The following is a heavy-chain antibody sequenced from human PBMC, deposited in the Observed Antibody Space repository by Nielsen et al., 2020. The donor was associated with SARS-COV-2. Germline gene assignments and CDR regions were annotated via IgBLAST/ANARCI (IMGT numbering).Heavy chain of an antibody. CDR3: ARLRQDYFDY. CDR2: IYPGDSDT. V-gene: IGHV5-51*01. J-gene: IGHJ4*02. Sequence: NVSCMGSGYSFTSYWIVWVRQMPGKGLEWMGIIYPGDSDTRYSPSFQDQVTISADKSISTAYLQWSSLKASDTAMYYCARLRQDYFDYWGQGTLVTVSS. CDR1: GYSFTSYW.